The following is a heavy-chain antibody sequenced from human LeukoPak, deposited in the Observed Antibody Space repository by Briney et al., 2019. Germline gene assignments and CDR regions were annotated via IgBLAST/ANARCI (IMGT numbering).Heavy chain of an antibody. D-gene: IGHD6-19*01. CDR2: IYYSGST. V-gene: IGHV4-59*12. CDR1: GGSISGYY. J-gene: IGHJ4*02. Sequence: SETLSLTCTVSGGSISGYYWSWIRQPPGKGLEWIGYIYYSGSTNYNPSLKGRVTMSVGASKNQFSLKMSSVTAADTAVYYCARDPYSGWSAFDSWGLGTLVTVSS. CDR3: ARDPYSGWSAFDS.